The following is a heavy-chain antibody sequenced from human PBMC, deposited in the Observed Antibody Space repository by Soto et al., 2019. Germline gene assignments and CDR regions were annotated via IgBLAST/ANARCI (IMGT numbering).Heavy chain of an antibody. V-gene: IGHV3-23*01. J-gene: IGHJ4*02. Sequence: GGSLRLSCAASGFTFSSYAMSWVRQAPGKGLEWVSAISGSGGSTYYADSVKGRFTTSRDNSKNTLYLQMNSLRAEDTAVYYCAKGAVPAAYYYDSSGYYPHYWGQGTLVTVSS. CDR2: ISGSGGST. CDR1: GFTFSSYA. D-gene: IGHD3-22*01. CDR3: AKGAVPAAYYYDSSGYYPHY.